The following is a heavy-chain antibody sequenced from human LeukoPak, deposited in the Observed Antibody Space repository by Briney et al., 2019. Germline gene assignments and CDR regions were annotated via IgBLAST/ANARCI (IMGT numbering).Heavy chain of an antibody. CDR1: GFTFSSYP. D-gene: IGHD3-22*01. V-gene: IGHV3-23*01. CDR2: ISGSGGST. Sequence: GGSLRLSCAASGFTFSSYPMSWVRQAPGKGLEWVSAISGSGGSTYYADSVKGRFTISRDNSKNTLYLQMNSLRAEDTAVYYCAMTYYYDSSGYYLDYWGQGTLVTVSS. CDR3: AMTYYYDSSGYYLDY. J-gene: IGHJ4*02.